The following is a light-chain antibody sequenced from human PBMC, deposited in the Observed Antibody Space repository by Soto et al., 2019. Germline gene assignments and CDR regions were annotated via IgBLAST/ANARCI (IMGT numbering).Light chain of an antibody. CDR1: QGISTY. CDR3: QQSYSTPIT. J-gene: IGKJ5*01. CDR2: AAS. V-gene: IGKV1-39*01. Sequence: DIQMTQSPSSLSESAGDRVTLXXRASQGISTYLNWYQQKPGTAPKXMIYAASSLQSGVPSMFSGSGSETDFTLTISSLQPEDFATYYCQQSYSTPITFGQGTRLDIK.